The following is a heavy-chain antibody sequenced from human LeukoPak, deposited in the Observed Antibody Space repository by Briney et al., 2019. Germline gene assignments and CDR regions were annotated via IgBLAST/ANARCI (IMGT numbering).Heavy chain of an antibody. V-gene: IGHV4-39*01. D-gene: IGHD6-19*01. CDR3: ARPTGYSSGWHFFDY. CDR2: IYYSGST. Sequence: SETLSLTCTVSGVSISSSSYYWGWIRQPPGKGLEWIGSIYYSGSTYYNPSLKSRVTISVDTSKNQFSLKLSSVTAADTAVYYCARPTGYSSGWHFFDYWGQGTLVTVSS. CDR1: GVSISSSSYY. J-gene: IGHJ4*02.